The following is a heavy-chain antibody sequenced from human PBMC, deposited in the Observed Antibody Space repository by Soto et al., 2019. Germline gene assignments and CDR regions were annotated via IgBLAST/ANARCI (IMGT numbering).Heavy chain of an antibody. D-gene: IGHD5-18*01. J-gene: IGHJ6*02. CDR2: IYPGDSDT. CDR1: GYSFTSYW. CDR3: ASSTAMVKDYYYGMDV. Sequence: GESLKISCKGSGYSFTSYWIGWVRQMPGKGLEWMGIIYPGDSDTRYSPSFQGHVTISADKSISTAYLQWSSLKASDTAMYYCASSTAMVKDYYYGMDVWGQGTTVTVSS. V-gene: IGHV5-51*01.